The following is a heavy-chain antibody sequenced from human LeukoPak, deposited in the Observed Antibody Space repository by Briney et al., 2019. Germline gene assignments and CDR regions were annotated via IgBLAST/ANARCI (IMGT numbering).Heavy chain of an antibody. CDR2: ISGSGGST. V-gene: IGHV3-23*01. Sequence: AGGSLRLSCAASGFTFSSYAMSWVRQAPGKGLEWVSAISGSGGSTYYADSVKGRFTISRDNSKNTLYLQMNSLRAEDTAVYYCAKGSGASIYYYYGMDVWGQGTTVTVSS. J-gene: IGHJ6*02. CDR3: AKGSGASIYYYYGMDV. CDR1: GFTFSSYA. D-gene: IGHD3-10*01.